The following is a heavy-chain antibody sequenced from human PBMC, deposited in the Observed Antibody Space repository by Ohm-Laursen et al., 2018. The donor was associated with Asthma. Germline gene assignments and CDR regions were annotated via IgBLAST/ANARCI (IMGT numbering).Heavy chain of an antibody. CDR3: ARTLAAADDYYYYGMDV. J-gene: IGHJ6*02. V-gene: IGHV3-30-3*01. D-gene: IGHD6-13*01. Sequence: RSLRLSCAASGFTFSSYAMHWVRQAPGKGLEWVAVISYDGSNKYYADSVKGRFTISRDNSKNTLYLQMNSLRAEDTAVYYCARTLAAADDYYYYGMDVWGQGTTVTVSS. CDR2: ISYDGSNK. CDR1: GFTFSSYA.